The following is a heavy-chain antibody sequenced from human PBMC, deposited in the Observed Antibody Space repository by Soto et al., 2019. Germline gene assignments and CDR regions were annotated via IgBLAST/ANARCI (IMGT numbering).Heavy chain of an antibody. V-gene: IGHV3-21*01. J-gene: IGHJ4*02. Sequence: GGSLRLSCAASGFIFSTYSMNWVRQAPGKGLEWVSSITGSSSYIYYADSVRGRFTISRDDAKKSLYLQMNSLRAEDTAVYYCARGGGYDLFDWWGQGTLVTVSS. CDR1: GFIFSTYS. CDR3: ARGGGYDLFDW. CDR2: ITGSSSYI. D-gene: IGHD5-12*01.